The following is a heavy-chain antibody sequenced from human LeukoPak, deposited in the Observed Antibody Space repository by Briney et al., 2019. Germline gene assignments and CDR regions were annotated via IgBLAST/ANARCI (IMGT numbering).Heavy chain of an antibody. CDR2: ISYDGSNK. CDR1: GFTFSSYA. D-gene: IGHD6-19*01. CDR3: ARDQRSSGWAYGMDV. V-gene: IGHV3-30*04. Sequence: PGGSLRLSCAASGFTFSSYAMHWVRQAPGKGLEWVAVISYDGSNKYYADSVKGRFTISRGNSKNTLYLQMNSLRAEDTAVYYCARDQRSSGWAYGMDVWGQGTTVTVSS. J-gene: IGHJ6*02.